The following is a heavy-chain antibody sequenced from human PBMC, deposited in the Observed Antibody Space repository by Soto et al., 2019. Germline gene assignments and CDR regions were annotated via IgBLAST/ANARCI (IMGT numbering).Heavy chain of an antibody. V-gene: IGHV5-10-1*04. J-gene: IGHJ6*02. Sequence: PGESLKISRKGSGYSFTSYWISWVRQMPGKGLEWMGRIDPSDSYTNYSPSFQGQVTISADKSISTAYLQWSSLKASDTAMYYCARGEPYYYGSGSYYPPYYYYGMDVWGQGTTVTVSS. CDR3: ARGEPYYYGSGSYYPPYYYYGMDV. D-gene: IGHD3-10*01. CDR2: IDPSDSYT. CDR1: GYSFTSYW.